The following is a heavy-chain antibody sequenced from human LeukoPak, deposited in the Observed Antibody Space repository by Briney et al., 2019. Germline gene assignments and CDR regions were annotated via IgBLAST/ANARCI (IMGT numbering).Heavy chain of an antibody. CDR3: VRGGFWSGFYNDY. CDR1: GFTFSSYG. CDR2: IRYDGSDK. V-gene: IGHV3-30*02. D-gene: IGHD3-3*01. J-gene: IGHJ4*02. Sequence: PGGSLRLSCAASGFTFSSYGMHWVRQAPGKGLEWVAFIRYDGSDKYYADSVKGRFTISRDNSKNTLYLQMNSLRAEDTAVYYCVRGGFWSGFYNDYWGQGTLVTVSS.